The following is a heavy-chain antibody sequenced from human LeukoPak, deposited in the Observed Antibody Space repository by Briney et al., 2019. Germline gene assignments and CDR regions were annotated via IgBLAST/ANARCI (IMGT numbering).Heavy chain of an antibody. CDR2: VYYSGST. D-gene: IGHD4-17*01. J-gene: IGHJ4*02. CDR3: ARAHDYDLDY. V-gene: IGHV4-39*01. CDR1: GGSINSGNYY. Sequence: PSETLSLTCTVSGGSINSGNYYWGWIRQPPEKGLEWIGTVYYSGSTYYNPSLKSRVTISVDTSKNQFSLKLSSVTAADTAVYYCARAHDYDLDYWGQGTLVTVSS.